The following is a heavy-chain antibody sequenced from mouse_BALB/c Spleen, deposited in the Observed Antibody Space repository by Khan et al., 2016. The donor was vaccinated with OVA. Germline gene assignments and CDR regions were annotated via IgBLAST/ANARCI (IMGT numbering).Heavy chain of an antibody. J-gene: IGHJ1*01. CDR3: ARSYGYARYFDV. CDR2: INTSTGYT. V-gene: IGHV1-7*01. D-gene: IGHD2-2*01. Sequence: QVQLKESGAELAKPGASVKMSCKASGYTFTSYWMHWVKQRPGQGMEWIGYINTSTGYTEYNQKFKDKDTLTADKSSSTAYMQLSSLTSADSSVYYCARSYGYARYFDVWGAGTTVTVSS. CDR1: GYTFTSYW.